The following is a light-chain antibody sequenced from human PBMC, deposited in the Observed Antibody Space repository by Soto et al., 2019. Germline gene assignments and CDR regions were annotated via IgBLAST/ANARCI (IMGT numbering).Light chain of an antibody. J-gene: IGKJ5*01. CDR1: QTISSW. CDR2: KAS. Sequence: DIQMTQSPSTLSGSVGDRVTITCRASQTISSWLAWYQQKPGKAPKLLIYKASILESGVPSRFSGSGSGTDFTLTISRLEPDDSAVYYCQQHGTSPITFGQGTRLEIK. V-gene: IGKV1-5*03. CDR3: QQHGTSPIT.